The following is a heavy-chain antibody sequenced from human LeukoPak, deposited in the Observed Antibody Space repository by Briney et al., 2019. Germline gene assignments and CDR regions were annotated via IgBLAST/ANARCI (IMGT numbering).Heavy chain of an antibody. D-gene: IGHD6-13*01. V-gene: IGHV4-39*07. Sequence: SETLSLTCTVSGDSITSSSFYWAWIRQPPRKGLEWIGEINHSGSTNYNPSLKSRVTISVDTSKNQFSLKLSSVTAADTAVYYCARGNSSSWLPYLDYWGQGTLVTVSS. CDR1: GDSITSSSFY. J-gene: IGHJ4*02. CDR2: INHSGST. CDR3: ARGNSSSWLPYLDY.